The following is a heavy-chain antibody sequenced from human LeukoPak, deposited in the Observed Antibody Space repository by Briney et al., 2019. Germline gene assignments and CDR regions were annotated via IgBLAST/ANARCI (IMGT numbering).Heavy chain of an antibody. Sequence: GRSLRLSCAASGFTFSSYGMHWVRQAPGKGLEWVAVISYDGSNKYYADSVKGRFTISRDNSKNTLYLQMNSLRAEDTAVYYCAKEGHGGSLDYWGQGTLVTVSS. CDR1: GFTFSSYG. CDR3: AKEGHGGSLDY. D-gene: IGHD6-13*01. V-gene: IGHV3-30*18. CDR2: ISYDGSNK. J-gene: IGHJ4*02.